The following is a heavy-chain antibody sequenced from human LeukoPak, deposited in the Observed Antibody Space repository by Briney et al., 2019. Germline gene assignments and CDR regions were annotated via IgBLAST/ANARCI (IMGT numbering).Heavy chain of an antibody. CDR3: AKGQSRVAGYDY. Sequence: PGGSLRLSCAASGFTFSSYAMSWVRRAPGKGLEWVSANSGSGGSTYYADSVKGRFTISRDNSKNTLYLQMNSLRAEDTAVYYCAKGQSRVAGYDYWGQGTLVTVSS. V-gene: IGHV3-23*01. CDR2: NSGSGGST. D-gene: IGHD6-19*01. CDR1: GFTFSSYA. J-gene: IGHJ4*02.